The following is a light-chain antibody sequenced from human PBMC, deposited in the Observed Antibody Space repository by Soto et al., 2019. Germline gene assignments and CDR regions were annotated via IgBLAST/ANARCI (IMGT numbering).Light chain of an antibody. CDR1: RSVSSS. J-gene: IGKJ4*01. Sequence: EIVLTQSPATLSLSPGERATLSCRASRSVSSSLAWYQQKPGQAPRLLIYDASNRATGIPARFSGSGSGTDFTLTISRLEPEDFAVYYCQQFSSYPLTFGGGTKVEIK. CDR2: DAS. V-gene: IGKV3-11*01. CDR3: QQFSSYPLT.